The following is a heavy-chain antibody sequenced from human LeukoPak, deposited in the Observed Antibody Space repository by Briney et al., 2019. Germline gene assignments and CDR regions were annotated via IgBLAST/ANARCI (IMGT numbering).Heavy chain of an antibody. CDR3: VREGRPNAFDV. Sequence: GGSLRLSCAASGFTVSGNFMSWVRQAPGRGLEWVANINQDGSVKNSVDSVKGRFTISRDNAKNSLYLQMNSLRVEDTAVYYCVREGRPNAFDVWGQGTMVTVSS. CDR1: GFTVSGNF. CDR2: INQDGSVK. V-gene: IGHV3-7*01. J-gene: IGHJ3*01.